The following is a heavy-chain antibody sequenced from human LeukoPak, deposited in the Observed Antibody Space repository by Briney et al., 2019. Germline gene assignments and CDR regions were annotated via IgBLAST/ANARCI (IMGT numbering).Heavy chain of an antibody. D-gene: IGHD3-10*01. CDR1: GGTFSSYA. CDR3: ARERSFELDY. V-gene: IGHV1-69*06. CDR2: IIPIFGTA. Sequence: GSSVKVSCKASGGTFSSYAISWVRQAPGQWLEWMGGIIPIFGTANYAQKLQGRVTITADKSTSTDYMELSSLRLEDTAVYYCARERSFELDYWGQGTLVTVSS. J-gene: IGHJ4*02.